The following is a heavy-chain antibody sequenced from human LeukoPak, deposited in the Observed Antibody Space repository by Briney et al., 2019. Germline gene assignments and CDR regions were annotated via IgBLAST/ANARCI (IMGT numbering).Heavy chain of an antibody. J-gene: IGHJ4*02. V-gene: IGHV1-18*01. D-gene: IGHD6-13*01. CDR2: ISAYNGNT. CDR3: AREMWSGYSSSWYVVY. CDR1: GYTFTSYG. Sequence: GASVKVSCKASGYTFTSYGISWVRQAPGQGLEWMGWISAYNGNTNYAQKLQGRVTMTTDTSTSTAYMELRSLRSDDTAVYYCAREMWSGYSSSWYVVYWGQGTLVTVS.